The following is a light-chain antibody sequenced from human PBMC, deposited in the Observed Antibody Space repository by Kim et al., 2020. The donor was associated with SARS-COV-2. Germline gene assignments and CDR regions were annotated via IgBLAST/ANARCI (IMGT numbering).Light chain of an antibody. V-gene: IGLV4-69*01. CDR1: SGHSSYA. CDR3: QTWGTGIRV. J-gene: IGLJ3*02. Sequence: SVNLTCPLSSGHSSYAIAWHQQQPEKGPRYLMKLNSDGSHSKGDGIPDRFSGSSSGAERYLTISSLQSEDEADYYCQTWGTGIRVFGGGTQLTVL. CDR2: LNSDGSH.